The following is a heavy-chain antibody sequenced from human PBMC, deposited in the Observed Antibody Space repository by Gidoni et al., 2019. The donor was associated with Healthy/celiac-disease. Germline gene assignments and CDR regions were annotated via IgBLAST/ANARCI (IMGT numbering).Heavy chain of an antibody. CDR2: IKSKPDGGTT. V-gene: IGHV3-15*01. CDR1: GFTFSNDW. Sequence: EVQLVESGGGLVKPGGSLRLSCAASGFTFSNDWMSWVRQAPGKGLEWVGRIKSKPDGGTTDYAAPVKGRFTISRDDSKNTLYLQMNSLKTEDTAVYYCTTGYGTMLLWGQGTLVTVSS. CDR3: TTGYGTMLL. J-gene: IGHJ4*02. D-gene: IGHD3-10*02.